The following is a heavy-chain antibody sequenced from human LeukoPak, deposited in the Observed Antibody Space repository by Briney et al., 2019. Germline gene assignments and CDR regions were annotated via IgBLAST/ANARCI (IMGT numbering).Heavy chain of an antibody. J-gene: IGHJ3*02. CDR3: AREGSGWSGGFGAFDI. Sequence: GGSLRLSRAASGFTFSDHYMDWVRQAPGKGLEWVGRTRNKANSYTTEYAASVKGRFTISRDDSKNSLYLQMNSLKTEDTAVYYCAREGSGWSGGFGAFDIWGQGTMVTVSS. V-gene: IGHV3-72*01. D-gene: IGHD6-19*01. CDR1: GFTFSDHY. CDR2: TRNKANSYTT.